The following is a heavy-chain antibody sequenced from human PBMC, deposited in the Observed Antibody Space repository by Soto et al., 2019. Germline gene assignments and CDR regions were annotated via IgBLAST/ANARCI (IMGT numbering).Heavy chain of an antibody. D-gene: IGHD1-26*01. CDR1: GDTFDTFA. V-gene: IGHV1-69*13. CDR2: IIPIFRTP. J-gene: IGHJ6*02. Sequence: EASVKVSCKASGDTFDTFAISWVRQAPGQGLEWMGGIIPIFRTPDYAQKFQGRVTITADVSTSTAYMELSSLRSEDTAVYYCAKDRPSGSRPYYYGMDVWGQGTTVTVSS. CDR3: AKDRPSGSRPYYYGMDV.